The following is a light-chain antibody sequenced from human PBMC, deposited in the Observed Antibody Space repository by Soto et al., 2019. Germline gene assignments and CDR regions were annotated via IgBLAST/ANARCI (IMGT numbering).Light chain of an antibody. CDR3: SSYTSSSTLDV. J-gene: IGLJ1*01. V-gene: IGLV2-14*01. Sequence: QSVLTQPASVSGSPGQSITISCTGTSSDVGDYNYVSWYQQHPGKAPKLMIYEVSNRPSGVSNRFSGSKSGNTASLTISGLQAEDEADYYCSSYTSSSTLDVFGTGTKLTV. CDR2: EVS. CDR1: SSDVGDYNY.